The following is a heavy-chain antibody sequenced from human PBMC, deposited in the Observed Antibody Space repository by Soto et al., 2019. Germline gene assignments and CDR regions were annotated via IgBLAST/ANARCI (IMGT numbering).Heavy chain of an antibody. CDR1: GFSLSTSRGG. Sequence: SGPTLVNPTQTLTLTCSFSGFSLSTSRGGVAWIRQPPGKAMEWLAIIYWDNDRRNSQSLKTRLAIPKDTSKNQVVLTMTNLEPGAKPTYYCAHIMITWGGVSALDAFDMWGQGTMGT. CDR2: IYWDNDR. J-gene: IGHJ3*02. CDR3: AHIMITWGGVSALDAFDM. V-gene: IGHV2-5*02. D-gene: IGHD3-16*01.